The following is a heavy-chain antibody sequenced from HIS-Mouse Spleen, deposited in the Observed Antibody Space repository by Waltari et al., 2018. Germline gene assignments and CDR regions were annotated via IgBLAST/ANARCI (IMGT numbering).Heavy chain of an antibody. CDR3: ARDQDAFDI. V-gene: IGHV3-30-3*01. J-gene: IGHJ3*02. Sequence: QVQLVESGGGVVQPGRSLRLSCAASGFTFRSYAMHWVRQAPGKGLEWVAVISYDGSNKYYADSVKGRFTISRDNSKNTLYLQMNSLRAEDTAVYYCARDQDAFDIWGQGTMVTVSS. CDR2: ISYDGSNK. CDR1: GFTFRSYA.